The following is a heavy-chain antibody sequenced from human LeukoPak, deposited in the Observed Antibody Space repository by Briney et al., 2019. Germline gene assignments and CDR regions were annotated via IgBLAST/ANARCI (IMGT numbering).Heavy chain of an antibody. CDR2: ITGSGGNT. J-gene: IGHJ6*02. CDR1: GFIFSSYS. CDR3: AKAASSSWPSYYYGMDV. V-gene: IGHV3-23*01. Sequence: GGSLRLSCAASGFIFSSYSMSWVRQAPGKGLEWVSVITGSGGNTYYADSVKGRFTISKDNSKNTVYLQMSSLRVDDTAVYYCAKAASSSWPSYYYGMDVWGQGTTATVSS. D-gene: IGHD6-13*01.